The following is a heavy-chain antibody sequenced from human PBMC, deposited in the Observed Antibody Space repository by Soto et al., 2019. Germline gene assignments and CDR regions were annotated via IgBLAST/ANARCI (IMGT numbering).Heavy chain of an antibody. CDR2: MDWDDDK. V-gene: IGHV2-5*02. CDR3: GQWLDLGYFDY. Sequence: QITLKESGPTLVKPTQTLTLTCTFSVFSLSTSGVGVGWIRQPPGKALECLALMDWDDDKRYSPALKSRLTITKSPSKDQVVLTMPNMDPVDTATSYCGQWLDLGYFDYCGQGTLVTVSS. J-gene: IGHJ4*02. D-gene: IGHD6-19*01. CDR1: VFSLSTSGVG.